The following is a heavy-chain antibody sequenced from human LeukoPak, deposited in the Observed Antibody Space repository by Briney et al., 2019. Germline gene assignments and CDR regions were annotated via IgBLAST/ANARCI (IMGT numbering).Heavy chain of an antibody. V-gene: IGHV3-9*01. CDR2: ISWNSGSI. J-gene: IGHJ4*02. CDR1: GFTLDNYA. Sequence: GGSLRLSCAASGFTLDNYAMSWVRQASGKGLEWVSAISWNSGSIGYADSVKGRFTISRDNAKNSLYLQMNSLRAEDTALYYCAKAPPLDSSGSLEYYFDYWGQGTLVTVSS. D-gene: IGHD3-22*01. CDR3: AKAPPLDSSGSLEYYFDY.